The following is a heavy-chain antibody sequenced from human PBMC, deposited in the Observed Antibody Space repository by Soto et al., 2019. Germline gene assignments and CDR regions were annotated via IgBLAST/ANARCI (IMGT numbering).Heavy chain of an antibody. CDR1: GFTVSSNY. V-gene: IGHV3-53*04. D-gene: IGHD1-7*01. Sequence: PGGSLRLSCAASGFTVSSNYMSWVRQAPGKGLEWVSVIYSGGSTYYADSVKGRFTISRHNSKNTLYLQMNSLRAEDTAVYYCAREHTGTTGIWFDPWGQGTLVTVSS. J-gene: IGHJ5*02. CDR2: IYSGGST. CDR3: AREHTGTTGIWFDP.